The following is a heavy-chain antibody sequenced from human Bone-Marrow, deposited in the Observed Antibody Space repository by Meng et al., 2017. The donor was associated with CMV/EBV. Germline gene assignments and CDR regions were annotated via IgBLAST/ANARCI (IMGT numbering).Heavy chain of an antibody. J-gene: IGHJ3*02. V-gene: IGHV4-34*03. CDR2: INHSGST. CDR1: GGSFSGYY. CDR3: PFRTADDAFDI. D-gene: IGHD2-21*01. Sequence: GSLRLSCAVYGGSFSGYYWSWIRQPPGKGLEWIGEINHSGSTNYNPSLKSRVTISVDTSKNQFSLKLSSVTAADTAVYYCPFRTADDAFDIWGQGTMVTVAS.